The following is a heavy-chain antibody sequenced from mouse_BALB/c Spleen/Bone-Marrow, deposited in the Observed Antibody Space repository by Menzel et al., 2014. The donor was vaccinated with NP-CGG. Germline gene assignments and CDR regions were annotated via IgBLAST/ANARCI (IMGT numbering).Heavy chain of an antibody. CDR1: GYAFTNYL. CDR3: AREWTARAVDY. Sequence: QVQLKQSGAELVRPGTSVKVSCKASGYAFTNYLIEWVKQRPGQGLEWIGVINPGSGGANYNEKFEGKATLTADKSSSTAYMQLSSLTSDDSAVYFCAREWTARAVDYWGQGTTLTVSS. CDR2: INPGSGGA. D-gene: IGHD3-2*01. J-gene: IGHJ2*01. V-gene: IGHV1-54*01.